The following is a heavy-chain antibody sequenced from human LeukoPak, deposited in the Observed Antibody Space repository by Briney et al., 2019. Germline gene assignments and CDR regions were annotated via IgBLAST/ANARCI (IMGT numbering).Heavy chain of an antibody. CDR3: ARGGRNNWNYVDYFDY. CDR1: GFTFGSYS. V-gene: IGHV3-48*01. Sequence: XGSLRLSCAASGFTFGSYSMNWVRQAPGKGLEWVSYISSSSSTIYYADSVKGRFTISRDNAKNSLYLQMNSLRAEDTAVYYCARGGRNNWNYVDYFDYWGQGTLVTVSS. J-gene: IGHJ4*02. D-gene: IGHD1-7*01. CDR2: ISSSSSTI.